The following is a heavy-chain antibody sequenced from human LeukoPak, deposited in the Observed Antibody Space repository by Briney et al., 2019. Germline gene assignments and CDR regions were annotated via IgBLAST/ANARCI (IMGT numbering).Heavy chain of an antibody. Sequence: PSETLSLTCTVSGYSISSSYYWSWIRQPPGKGLEWIGYIYYSGSTNYNPSLKSRVTISVDTSKNQFSLKLSSVTAADTAVYYCAREDKEYCSSTSCPALGYYYYYYMDVWGKGTTVTVSS. CDR3: AREDKEYCSSTSCPALGYYYYYYMDV. CDR2: IYYSGST. J-gene: IGHJ6*03. V-gene: IGHV4-61*01. CDR1: GYSISSSYY. D-gene: IGHD2-2*01.